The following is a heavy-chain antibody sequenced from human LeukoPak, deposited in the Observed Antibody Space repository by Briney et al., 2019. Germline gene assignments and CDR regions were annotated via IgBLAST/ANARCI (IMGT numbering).Heavy chain of an antibody. D-gene: IGHD2-2*01. CDR2: INPNSGGA. CDR3: ARANIVVVPAAGGSFDP. CDR1: GYTFTGYY. Sequence: ASVKVSCKASGYTFTGYYIHWVRQAPGQGLEWMGWINPNSGGANYAQKFQGRVTMTRDTSISTAYMELSRLRSDDTAVYYCARANIVVVPAAGGSFDPWGQGTLVTVSS. J-gene: IGHJ5*02. V-gene: IGHV1-2*02.